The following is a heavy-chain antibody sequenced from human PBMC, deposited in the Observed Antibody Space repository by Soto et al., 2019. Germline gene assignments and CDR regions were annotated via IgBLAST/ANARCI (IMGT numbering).Heavy chain of an antibody. CDR3: ARELPTIFGVVGQQYYGPDL. CDR1: GFTFSSYC. CDR2: IKQDGSEK. D-gene: IGHD3-3*01. Sequence: LRLAFASCGFTFSSYCISFCLQAPCKGVDWVANIKQDGSEKYYVDSVKGRFTISRDNAKNSLYLQMNRLRAEDTAVYYFARELPTIFGVVGQQYYGPDLWGKRTKVT. J-gene: IGHJ6*04. V-gene: IGHV3-7*01.